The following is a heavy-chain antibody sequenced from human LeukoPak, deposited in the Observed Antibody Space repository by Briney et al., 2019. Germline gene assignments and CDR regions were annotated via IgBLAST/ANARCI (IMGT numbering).Heavy chain of an antibody. D-gene: IGHD2-21*01. CDR2: INHSGST. Sequence: SETLSLTCAVYGGSFSGYYWSWIRKPPGKGLEWIGEINHSGSTNYNPSLKSRVTISVDTSKNQFSLKLSSVTAADTAVYYCACGVSPSMGDYWGQGTLVTVSS. J-gene: IGHJ4*02. CDR1: GGSFSGYY. V-gene: IGHV4-34*01. CDR3: ACGVSPSMGDY.